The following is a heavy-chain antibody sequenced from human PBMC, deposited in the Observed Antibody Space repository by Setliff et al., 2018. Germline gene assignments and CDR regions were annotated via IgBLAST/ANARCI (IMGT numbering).Heavy chain of an antibody. Sequence: SETLSLTCTVSGGSVSNSGFFWGWLRQAPGKGLEWIGNIYDSGSSNYNPSLKSRVTISLDTSRKQFSLKLTSVTAADTAVYYCVRDAGDGYGVDAYAGGGFDIWGQGTMVT. CDR3: VRDAGDGYGVDAYAGGGFDI. D-gene: IGHD4-17*01. V-gene: IGHV4-39*07. J-gene: IGHJ3*02. CDR2: IYDSGSS. CDR1: GGSVSNSGFF.